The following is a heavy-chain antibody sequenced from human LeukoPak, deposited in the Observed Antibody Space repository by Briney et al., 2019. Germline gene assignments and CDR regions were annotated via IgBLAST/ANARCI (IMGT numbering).Heavy chain of an antibody. CDR2: ISGSGGST. D-gene: IGHD5-18*01. J-gene: IGHJ4*02. Sequence: PGGSLRLSCAVSGFTFSSYAMSWVRQAPGKGLEWVSAISGSGGSTYYADSVKGRFTISRDNSKNTLYLQMNSLRAEDTAVYYCAKDWGYSYGETYWGQGTLVTVSS. V-gene: IGHV3-23*01. CDR1: GFTFSSYA. CDR3: AKDWGYSYGETY.